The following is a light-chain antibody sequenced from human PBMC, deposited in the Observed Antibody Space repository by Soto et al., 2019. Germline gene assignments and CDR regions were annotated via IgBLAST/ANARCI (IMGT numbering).Light chain of an antibody. Sequence: EIVLTQSPATLSLSPGERAALSCSASQSVSSYLAWYQQKPGQAPRLLIYDASKRATGIPARFSGSGSGTDFTLTISSLEPEDFAVYFCQQRSNSPSTFGGGTKVEI. CDR3: QQRSNSPST. V-gene: IGKV3-11*01. CDR2: DAS. J-gene: IGKJ4*01. CDR1: QSVSSY.